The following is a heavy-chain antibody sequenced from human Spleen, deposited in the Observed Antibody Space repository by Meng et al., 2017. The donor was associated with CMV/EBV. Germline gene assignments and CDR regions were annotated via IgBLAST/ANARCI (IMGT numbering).Heavy chain of an antibody. V-gene: IGHV1-2*02. CDR1: GYTFSGYY. D-gene: IGHD3-22*01. Sequence: QLQQGQSGAEGKTAGASVKVACKASGYTFSGYYMNWMRQAPGQGLEWMGWINPNSGGTNYAQKFQGRVTMTRDTSISTAYMELSSLRSDDTAVYYCARGLSSSGFDYWGQGTVVTVSS. J-gene: IGHJ4*02. CDR3: ARGLSSSGFDY. CDR2: INPNSGGT.